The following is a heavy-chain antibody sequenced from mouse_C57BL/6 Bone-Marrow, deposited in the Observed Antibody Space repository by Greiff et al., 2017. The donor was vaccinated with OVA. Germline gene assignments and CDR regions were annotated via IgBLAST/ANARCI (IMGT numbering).Heavy chain of an antibody. CDR1: GFTFSDYY. CDR2: ISNGGGST. J-gene: IGHJ3*01. CDR3: APSYYSNRGFAY. Sequence: EVKLVESGGGLVQPGGSLKLSCAASGFTFSDYYMYWVRQTPEKRLEWVAYISNGGGSTYYPDTVKGRFTISRDNAKNTLYLQMSRLKSEDTAMYYCAPSYYSNRGFAYWGQGTLVTVSA. D-gene: IGHD2-5*01. V-gene: IGHV5-12*01.